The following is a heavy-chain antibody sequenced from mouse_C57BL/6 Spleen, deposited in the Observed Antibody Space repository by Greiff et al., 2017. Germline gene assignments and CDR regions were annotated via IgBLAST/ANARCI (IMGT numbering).Heavy chain of an antibody. J-gene: IGHJ1*03. CDR3: ARSYGNYYFDV. V-gene: IGHV1-66*01. CDR1: GYSFTSYY. CDR2: IYPGSGNT. Sequence: QVQLQQSGPELVKPGASVKISCKASGYSFTSYYIHWVKQRPGQGLEWIGWIYPGSGNTKYNEKFKGKATLTADTSSSTAYMQLSSLTSEDSAVYYCARSYGNYYFDVWGTGTTVTVSS. D-gene: IGHD2-10*02.